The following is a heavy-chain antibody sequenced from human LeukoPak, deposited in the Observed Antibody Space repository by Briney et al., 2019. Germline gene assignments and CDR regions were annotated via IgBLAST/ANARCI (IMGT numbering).Heavy chain of an antibody. CDR1: GYSFTNYW. Sequence: GESLKISCKGSGYSFTNYWIAWVRQMPGKGLEWMGIIYPDDSDTRYSPSFQGQVTISADKSISTAYLQWSSLKASDTAMYYCARPRYYYDSSGYTLYYFDYWGQGTLVTVSS. D-gene: IGHD3-22*01. J-gene: IGHJ4*02. V-gene: IGHV5-51*01. CDR2: IYPDDSDT. CDR3: ARPRYYYDSSGYTLYYFDY.